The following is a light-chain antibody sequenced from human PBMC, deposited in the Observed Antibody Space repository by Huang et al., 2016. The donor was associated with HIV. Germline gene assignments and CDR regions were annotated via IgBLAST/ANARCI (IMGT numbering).Light chain of an antibody. CDR3: QQRSNWPPYT. CDR1: QSISSD. Sequence: EIVLPQSPATLSLSPGEGATLSCRASQSISSDLAWYQHKPGQAPRLPIYDASNRATGIPARFSGGGSGTDCTRTISRLEPEDFAVYYCQQRSNWPPYTFGQGTKLEIK. J-gene: IGKJ2*01. CDR2: DAS. V-gene: IGKV3-11*01.